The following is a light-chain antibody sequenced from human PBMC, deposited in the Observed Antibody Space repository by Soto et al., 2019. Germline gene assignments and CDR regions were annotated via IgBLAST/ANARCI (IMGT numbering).Light chain of an antibody. CDR2: GAS. V-gene: IGKV3-20*01. Sequence: EIVLTQSXGTLSLSPGERATLSCRASQSVNNNYLAWYQQKPGQAPRLLIYGASSRATGIPDRFSGSGSGTDFTLTISRLEPEDFAVYYCQQYGSSQYTFGQGTKLEIK. J-gene: IGKJ2*01. CDR1: QSVNNNY. CDR3: QQYGSSQYT.